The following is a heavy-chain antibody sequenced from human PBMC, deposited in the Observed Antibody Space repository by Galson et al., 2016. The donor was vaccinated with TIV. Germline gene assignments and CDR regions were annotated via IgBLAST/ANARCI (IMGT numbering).Heavy chain of an antibody. V-gene: IGHV3-30*18. CDR2: ISFDGSNE. Sequence: SLRLSCAASGFTFSYSGMHWVRQAPGRGLEWVAVISFDGSNEYYADSVKGRFTISRDNSKNTLHLQMNSLRAEDTAVYYCAKDITVYRAGDCSTFDYWGHGTLVTVSS. D-gene: IGHD2-21*02. CDR1: GFTFSYSG. J-gene: IGHJ4*01. CDR3: AKDITVYRAGDCSTFDY.